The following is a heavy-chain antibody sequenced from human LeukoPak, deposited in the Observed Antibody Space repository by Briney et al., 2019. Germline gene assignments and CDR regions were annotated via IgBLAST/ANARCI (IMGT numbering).Heavy chain of an antibody. V-gene: IGHV4-59*01. CDR2: VDPTGST. D-gene: IGHD1-1*01. CDR1: DDSITMYY. J-gene: IGHJ6*03. CDR3: ARGRVSSGTWYSTYYYYFYMGV. Sequence: PSETLSLTCTVSDDSITMYYWTWIRQPPGKGLEWIGYVDPTGSTNFNPSLNGRVSISRDTSKNLFSLRLRSVTAADTAVYFCARGRVSSGTWYSTYYYYFYMGVWGKGTTVTVSS.